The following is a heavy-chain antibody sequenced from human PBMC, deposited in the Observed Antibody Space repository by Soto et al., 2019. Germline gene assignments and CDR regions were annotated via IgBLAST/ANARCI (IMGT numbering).Heavy chain of an antibody. CDR2: IVVGSGNT. CDR3: AAGGIPGIAAAGPSLYYYYGMDV. D-gene: IGHD6-13*01. Sequence: SVKVSCKASGFTFTSSAVQWVRQARGQRLAWIGWIVVGSGNTNYAQKFQERVTITRDMSTSTAYMELSSLRSEDTAVYYCAAGGIPGIAAAGPSLYYYYGMDVWGQGTTVTVSS. V-gene: IGHV1-58*01. CDR1: GFTFTSSA. J-gene: IGHJ6*02.